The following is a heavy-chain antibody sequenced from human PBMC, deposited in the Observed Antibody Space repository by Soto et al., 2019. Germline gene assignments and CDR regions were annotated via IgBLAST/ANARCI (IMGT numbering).Heavy chain of an antibody. CDR3: AREWAYYDFWSGSWFDY. D-gene: IGHD3-3*01. Sequence: PSETLSLTCAVYGGSFSGYYWSWIRQPPGKGLEWIGEINHSGSTNYNPSLKSRVTISVDTSKNQFSLKLSSVTAADTAVYYCAREWAYYDFWSGSWFDYWGQGTLVTVSS. J-gene: IGHJ4*02. V-gene: IGHV4-34*01. CDR1: GGSFSGYY. CDR2: INHSGST.